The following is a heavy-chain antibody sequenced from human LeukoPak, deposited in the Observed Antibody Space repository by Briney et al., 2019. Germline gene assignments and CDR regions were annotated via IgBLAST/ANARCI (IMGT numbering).Heavy chain of an antibody. Sequence: SETLTLTCAVSGGPISSTNWWSWLRQPPGKGLDWIGEIYCSGTTNYKPSLKSRVTISLDKSRNHFSLKLTSVTAADSAVYYCARRSPYSTGWSSYFDYWGQGALVTVSS. D-gene: IGHD6-19*01. CDR1: GGPISSTNW. V-gene: IGHV4-4*02. CDR2: IYCSGTT. CDR3: ARRSPYSTGWSSYFDY. J-gene: IGHJ4*02.